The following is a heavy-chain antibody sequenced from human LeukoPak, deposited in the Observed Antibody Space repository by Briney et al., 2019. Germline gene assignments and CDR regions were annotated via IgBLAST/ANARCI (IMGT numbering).Heavy chain of an antibody. Sequence: SETLSLTCTVSGDSVSSGSYDWSWIRQPPGKGLEWIGYIYYSGSTNCNPSLKSRLTISVDTSKNQFSLKLSSVTAADTAVYYCARDSNLVGNHDYWGQGTLVTVSS. D-gene: IGHD1-26*01. CDR2: IYYSGST. CDR1: GDSVSSGSYD. V-gene: IGHV4-61*01. J-gene: IGHJ4*02. CDR3: ARDSNLVGNHDY.